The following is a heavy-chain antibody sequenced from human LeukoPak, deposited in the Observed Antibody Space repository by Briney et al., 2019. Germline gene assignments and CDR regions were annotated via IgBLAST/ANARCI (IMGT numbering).Heavy chain of an antibody. CDR3: ARVEYYGEYYYYYYMDV. CDR2: INHSGST. J-gene: IGHJ6*03. Sequence: SETLSLTCAAYGGSFSGYYWSWIRQPPGKGLEWIGEINHSGSTNYNPSLKSRVTISVDTSKNQFSLKLSSVTAADTAVYYCARVEYYGEYYYYYYMDVWGKGTTVTVSS. CDR1: GGSFSGYY. V-gene: IGHV4-34*01. D-gene: IGHD4-17*01.